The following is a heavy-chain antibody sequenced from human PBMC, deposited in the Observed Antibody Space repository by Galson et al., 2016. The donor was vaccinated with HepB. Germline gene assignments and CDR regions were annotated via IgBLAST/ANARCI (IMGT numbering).Heavy chain of an antibody. D-gene: IGHD1-7*01. J-gene: IGHJ4*02. V-gene: IGHV1-69*13. Sequence: SVKVSCKASEDTFSKSAFNWVRQAPGQGLEWMGGIIPFFVTTNYPQKFQGRVTITADESSSTAYMELRSLTSEDTAVYYCAREGRPASSNERNYRGRAFVSWGQGTPVTVSS. CDR1: EDTFSKSA. CDR3: AREGRPASSNERNYRGRAFVS. CDR2: IIPFFVTT.